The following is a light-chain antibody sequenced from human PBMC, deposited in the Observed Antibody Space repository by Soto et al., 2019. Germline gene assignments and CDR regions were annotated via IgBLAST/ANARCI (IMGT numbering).Light chain of an antibody. CDR1: SSDVGSYNF. J-gene: IGLJ2*01. CDR2: DVI. CDR3: SSYGGSNNFVV. V-gene: IGLV2-8*01. Sequence: QPVLTQPPSASGSPGQSVTISCTGTSSDVGSYNFVSWYQHHPGKAPKLILYDVIKRPSGVPDRFSGSKSGNTASLTVSGLQAEDEADYYCSSYGGSNNFVVFGGGTKVTVL.